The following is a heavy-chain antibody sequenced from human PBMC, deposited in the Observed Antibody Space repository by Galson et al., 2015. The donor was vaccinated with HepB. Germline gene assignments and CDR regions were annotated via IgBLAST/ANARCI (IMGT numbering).Heavy chain of an antibody. J-gene: IGHJ4*02. Sequence: LRLSCAASGITFSSYAMSWVRQAPGKGLEWVSGITGSGGSTDYADSVKGRFTISRDNSKNTLYLQMNSLRAEDTAVYFCATTGGMVSIYSYFEYWGQGTLVTVSS. V-gene: IGHV3-23*01. D-gene: IGHD5-24*01. CDR1: GITFSSYA. CDR2: ITGSGGST. CDR3: ATTGGMVSIYSYFEY.